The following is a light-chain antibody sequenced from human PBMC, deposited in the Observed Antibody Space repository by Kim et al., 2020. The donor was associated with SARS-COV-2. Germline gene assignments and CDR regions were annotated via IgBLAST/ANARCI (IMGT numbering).Light chain of an antibody. J-gene: IGLJ3*02. CDR3: NSRDSSGNHWV. V-gene: IGLV3-19*01. CDR2: GKN. Sequence: ALGQTVRITCQGDSLRSYYASWYQQKPGQAPVLVIYGKNNRPSGIPDRFSGSSSGNTASLTITGAQAEDEADYYSNSRDSSGNHWVFGGGTQLTVL. CDR1: SLRSYY.